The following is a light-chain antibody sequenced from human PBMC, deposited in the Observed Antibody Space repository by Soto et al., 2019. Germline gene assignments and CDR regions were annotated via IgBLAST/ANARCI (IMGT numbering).Light chain of an antibody. CDR3: QTWDTGIVV. J-gene: IGLJ2*01. Sequence: QTVVTQSPSASASLGASVKLTCTLSSGHSSNAIAWHQQQPEKGPRYLMKLNSDGSHSKGDGIPDRFSGSSSGAERYLTISSLQSEDEADYYCQTWDTGIVVFGGGTKLTVL. V-gene: IGLV4-69*01. CDR2: LNSDGSH. CDR1: SGHSSNA.